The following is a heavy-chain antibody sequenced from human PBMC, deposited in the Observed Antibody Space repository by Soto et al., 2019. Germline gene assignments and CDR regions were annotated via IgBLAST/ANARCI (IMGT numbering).Heavy chain of an antibody. CDR2: ISAYNGNT. J-gene: IGHJ6*02. D-gene: IGHD1-7*01. CDR1: GYTFTSYG. Sequence: ASVKVSCNASGYTFTSYGISWVRQAPGQGLEWMGWISAYNGNTNYAQKLQGRVTMTTDTSTSTAYMELRSLRSDDTAVYYCAREKLELPSYYGMDVWGQGTTVTVS. V-gene: IGHV1-18*01. CDR3: AREKLELPSYYGMDV.